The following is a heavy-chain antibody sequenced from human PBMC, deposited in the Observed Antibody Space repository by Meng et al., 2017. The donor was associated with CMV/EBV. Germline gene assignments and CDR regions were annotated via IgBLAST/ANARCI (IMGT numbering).Heavy chain of an antibody. V-gene: IGHV1-18*01. Sequence: QVQLVQSGAGVDKPGASLKVSCKASGYTFTSYCISWVRQAPGQGLEWMGWISAYNGNTNYAQKLQGRFTMTTDTSTSTAYMELSSLRSDDTAVYYCARAWVGEEYYFDYWGQGTLVTVSS. CDR2: ISAYNGNT. D-gene: IGHD3-10*01. J-gene: IGHJ4*02. CDR1: GYTFTSYC. CDR3: ARAWVGEEYYFDY.